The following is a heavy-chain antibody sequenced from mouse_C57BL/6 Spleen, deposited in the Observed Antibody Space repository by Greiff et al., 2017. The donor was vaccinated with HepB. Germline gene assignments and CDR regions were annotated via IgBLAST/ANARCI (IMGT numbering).Heavy chain of an antibody. J-gene: IGHJ2*01. D-gene: IGHD2-12*01. CDR2: INYDGSST. CDR3: ARLRFGCYSYFDY. CDR1: GFTFSDYY. Sequence: EVMLVESEGGLVQPGSSMKLSCTASGFTFSDYYMAWVRQVPEKGLEWVANINYDGSSTYYLDSLKSRFIISRDNAKNILYLQMSSLKSEDTATYYCARLRFGCYSYFDYWGQGTTLTVSS. V-gene: IGHV5-16*01.